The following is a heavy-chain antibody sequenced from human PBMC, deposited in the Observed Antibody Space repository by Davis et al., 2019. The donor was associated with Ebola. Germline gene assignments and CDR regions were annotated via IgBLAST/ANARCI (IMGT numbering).Heavy chain of an antibody. Sequence: ASVTVSCKASGYTFTGYYMHWVRQAPGQGLEWMGWINPNSGGTNYAQKFQGRVTMTRDTSISTAYMELSRLRSDDTAVYYCARDLVVYAPYYFDYWGQGTLVTVSS. CDR1: GYTFTGYY. D-gene: IGHD2-8*02. CDR2: INPNSGGT. J-gene: IGHJ4*02. V-gene: IGHV1-2*02. CDR3: ARDLVVYAPYYFDY.